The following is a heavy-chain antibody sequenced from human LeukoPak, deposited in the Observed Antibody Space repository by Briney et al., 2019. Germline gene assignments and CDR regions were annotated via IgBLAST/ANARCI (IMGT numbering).Heavy chain of an antibody. CDR1: GGSISSYY. CDR3: ARQLQWLASPDY. V-gene: IGHV4-59*08. J-gene: IGHJ4*02. D-gene: IGHD6-19*01. CDR2: IYSVGTT. Sequence: PSETLSLTCTVSGGSISSYYWSWIRQPPGKGLEWIGYIYSVGTTSYSPSLKSRVTISVDTSKNQFSLRLTSVTAADTAVYYCARQLQWLASPDYWGQGTLVTVSS.